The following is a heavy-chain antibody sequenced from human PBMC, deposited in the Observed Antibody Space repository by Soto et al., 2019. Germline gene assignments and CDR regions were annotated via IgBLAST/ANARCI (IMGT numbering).Heavy chain of an antibody. CDR3: ARDSLGIPGY. Sequence: GGSLRLSCAASGFTFSSYAMHWVRQAPGKGLEWVAVISYDGSNKYYADSVKGRFTISRDNSKNTLYLQMNSLRAEDTAVYYCARDSLGIPGYWGQGTLVTVSS. D-gene: IGHD7-27*01. J-gene: IGHJ4*02. V-gene: IGHV3-30-3*01. CDR2: ISYDGSNK. CDR1: GFTFSSYA.